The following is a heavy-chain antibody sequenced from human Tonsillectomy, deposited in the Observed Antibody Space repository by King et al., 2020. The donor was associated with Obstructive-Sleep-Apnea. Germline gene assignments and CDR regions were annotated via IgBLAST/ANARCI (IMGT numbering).Heavy chain of an antibody. CDR3: TRYYDFWSGYPAPFDY. Sequence: QLVQSGGGLVKPGGSLRLSCAASGFIFSNAWMSWVRQAPGKGLEWGGRIKSKTDDGTTDYAAPVKGRFTISRDDSKNTLYLQMNSLKTDDTAVYYCTRYYDFWSGYPAPFDYWGQGTLVTVSS. J-gene: IGHJ4*02. CDR1: GFIFSNAW. CDR2: IKSKTDDGTT. V-gene: IGHV3-15*01. D-gene: IGHD3-3*01.